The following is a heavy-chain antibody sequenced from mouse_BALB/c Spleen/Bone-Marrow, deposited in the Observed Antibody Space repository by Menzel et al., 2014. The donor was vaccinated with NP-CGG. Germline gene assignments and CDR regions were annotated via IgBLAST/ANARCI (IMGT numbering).Heavy chain of an antibody. V-gene: IGHV1S81*02. CDR1: GYTFTSYY. CDR3: TRRSLLSDYYSMDY. Sequence: VKLVESGAELVKPGASVKLSCKASGYTFTSYYLYRVKQRPGQGLEWIGEISPSNGGTNFNERFKSKASLNVDKSSSTAYMKLNSLPSEDSAVYYCTRRSLLSDYYSMDYWGQGTSVTVSS. CDR2: ISPSNGGT. J-gene: IGHJ4*01. D-gene: IGHD2-10*01.